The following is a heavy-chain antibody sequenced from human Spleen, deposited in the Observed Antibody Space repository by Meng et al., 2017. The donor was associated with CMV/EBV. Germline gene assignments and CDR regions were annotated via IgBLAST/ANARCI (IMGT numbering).Heavy chain of an antibody. CDR1: GCTFSSYW. CDR2: INSDGSST. CDR3: AKDMADSGDYVQLGQWGFDY. Sequence: EVQLVESXXGVVQXGGSLSLSXAASGCTFSSYWMHWVRQAPGKGLVWVSRINSDGSSTSYADSVKGRFTISRDNAKNTLYLQMNSLRAEDTAVYYCAKDMADSGDYVQLGQWGFDYWGQGTMVTVSS. V-gene: IGHV3-74*01. J-gene: IGHJ4*02. D-gene: IGHD4-17*01.